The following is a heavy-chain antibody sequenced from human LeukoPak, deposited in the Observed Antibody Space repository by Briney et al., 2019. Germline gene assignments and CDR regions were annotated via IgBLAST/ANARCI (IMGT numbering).Heavy chain of an antibody. V-gene: IGHV3-23*01. CDR1: GFTFSSYA. CDR2: ISGSGGST. CDR3: AKNSPRAVILTGSGY. Sequence: GGSLRLSCAASGFTFSSYAMSWVRQAPGEGLEWVSAISGSGGSTYYADSVKGRFTISRDNSKNTLYLQMNSLRAEDTAIYYCAKNSPRAVILTGSGYWGQGTLVTVSS. J-gene: IGHJ4*02. D-gene: IGHD3-9*01.